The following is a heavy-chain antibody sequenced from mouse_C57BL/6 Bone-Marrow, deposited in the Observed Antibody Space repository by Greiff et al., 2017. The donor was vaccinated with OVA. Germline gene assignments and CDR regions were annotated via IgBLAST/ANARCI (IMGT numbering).Heavy chain of an antibody. CDR3: ARGYDPHWYFDV. CDR1: GFTFSDFC. CDR2: SRNKANDYTT. Sequence: EVMLVESGGGLVQSGRSLRLSCATSGFTFSDFCMEWVRQAPGKGLEWIAASRNKANDYTTEYSASVKGRFIVSRDTSQSILYLQMNALRAEDTAIYYCARGYDPHWYFDVWGTGTTVTVSS. J-gene: IGHJ1*03. D-gene: IGHD2-3*01. V-gene: IGHV7-1*01.